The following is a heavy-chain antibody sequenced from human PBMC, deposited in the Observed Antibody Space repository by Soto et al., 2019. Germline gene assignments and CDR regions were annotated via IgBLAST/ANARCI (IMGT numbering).Heavy chain of an antibody. D-gene: IGHD3-22*01. CDR1: GFTFSSYS. CDR3: ARAYDSSGYYLDAFDI. V-gene: IGHV3-48*02. CDR2: ISSSSSTI. J-gene: IGHJ3*02. Sequence: GGSLRLSCAASGFTFSSYSMNWVRQAPGKGLEWVSYISSSSSTIYYADSVKGRFIISRDNAKNSLYLQMNSLRDEDTAVYYCARAYDSSGYYLDAFDIWGQGTMVTVSS.